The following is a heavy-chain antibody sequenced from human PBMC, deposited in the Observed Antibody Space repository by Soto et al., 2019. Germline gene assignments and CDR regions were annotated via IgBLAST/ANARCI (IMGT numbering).Heavy chain of an antibody. V-gene: IGHV4-61*01. CDR2: IYYSGST. J-gene: IGHJ6*02. Sequence: SETLSLTXTVSGGSVSSGSYYWSWIRQPPGKGLEWIGYIYYSGSTNYNPSLKSRVTISVDTSKNQFSLKLSSVTAADTAVYYCARDVIVVVPAAQNYYGMDVWGQGTTVTVSS. D-gene: IGHD2-2*01. CDR3: ARDVIVVVPAAQNYYGMDV. CDR1: GGSVSSGSYY.